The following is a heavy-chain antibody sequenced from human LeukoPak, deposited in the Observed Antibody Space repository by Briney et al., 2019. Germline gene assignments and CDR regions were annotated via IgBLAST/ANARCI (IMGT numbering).Heavy chain of an antibody. J-gene: IGHJ4*02. CDR2: INHSGST. Sequence: SETLSLTCAVYGDSFSGYNWSWIRQPPGKGLEWIGEINHSGSTNYNPSLKSRVTISVDTSKNQFSLKLSSVIAADTAVYYCARGDTYYDFWSGYYTTKTYFDYWGQGTLVTVSS. CDR3: ARGDTYYDFWSGYYTTKTYFDY. D-gene: IGHD3-3*01. CDR1: GDSFSGYN. V-gene: IGHV4-34*01.